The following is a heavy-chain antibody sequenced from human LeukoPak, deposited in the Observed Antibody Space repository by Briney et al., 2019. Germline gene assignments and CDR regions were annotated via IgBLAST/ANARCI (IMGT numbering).Heavy chain of an antibody. D-gene: IGHD3-22*01. CDR1: GFTFSSYS. J-gene: IGHJ3*02. CDR2: ISSSSSYI. Sequence: PGGSLRLSCAASGFTFSSYSMNWVRQAPGKGLEWVSSISSSSSYIYYADSVKGRFTISRDNAKNSLYLQMNSLRAEDTAVYYCARDVGRYYDSSGYYLVGAFDIWGQGTMVTVSS. V-gene: IGHV3-21*04. CDR3: ARDVGRYYDSSGYYLVGAFDI.